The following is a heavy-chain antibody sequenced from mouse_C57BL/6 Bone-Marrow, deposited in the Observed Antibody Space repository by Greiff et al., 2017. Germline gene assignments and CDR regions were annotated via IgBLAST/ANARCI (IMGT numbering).Heavy chain of an antibody. CDR1: GYTFTSYG. CDR2: IYPRSGNT. Sequence: VQLQQSGAELARPGASVKLSCKASGYTFTSYGISWVKQRPGQGLAWIGEIYPRSGNTYYNEKFKGKATLTADKSSSTAYMELRSLTSEDSAVYFCARGMGRLFFGYWGQGTTLT. J-gene: IGHJ2*01. V-gene: IGHV1-81*01. D-gene: IGHD4-1*01. CDR3: ARGMGRLFFGY.